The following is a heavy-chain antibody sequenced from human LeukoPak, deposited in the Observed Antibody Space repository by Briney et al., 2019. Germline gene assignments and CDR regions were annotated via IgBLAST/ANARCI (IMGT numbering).Heavy chain of an antibody. Sequence: GGSLRLSCAASGFTFSSYWMHWVRQAPGKGLVWVSRINSDGSSTSYADSVKGRFTISKDNAKNTLYLQMNSLRAEDTAVYYCARRSAAKDAFDIWGQGTMVTVSS. CDR2: INSDGSST. CDR1: GFTFSSYW. CDR3: ARRSAAKDAFDI. J-gene: IGHJ3*02. D-gene: IGHD6-25*01. V-gene: IGHV3-74*01.